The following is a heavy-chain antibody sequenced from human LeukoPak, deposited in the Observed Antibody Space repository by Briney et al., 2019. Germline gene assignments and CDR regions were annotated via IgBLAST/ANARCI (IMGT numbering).Heavy chain of an antibody. D-gene: IGHD5-12*01. CDR1: GFTFSSYE. J-gene: IGHJ4*02. CDR3: AREPYGGYVPQFDY. V-gene: IGHV3-48*03. Sequence: PGGSLRLSCAASGFTFSSYEMNWVRQAPGKGLEWVSYISSSGSTIYYADSVKGRFTISRDNAKNSLYLQMNSLRAEDTALYYCAREPYGGYVPQFDYWGQGTLVTVSS. CDR2: ISSSGSTI.